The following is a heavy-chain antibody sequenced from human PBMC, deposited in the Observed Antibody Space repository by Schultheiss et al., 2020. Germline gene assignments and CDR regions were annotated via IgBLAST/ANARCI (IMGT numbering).Heavy chain of an antibody. CDR2: IYHTGDT. J-gene: IGHJ4*02. CDR1: GASISNVNW. CDR3: ASRQSPGYYFDD. Sequence: AETLSLTCAVSGASISNVNWWAWVRQTPKEGLEWIAEIYHTGDTRYNPSLRSRVTISVDKSMNHFSLNLGSVTAADTAVYYCASRQSPGYYFDDWGQGTLVTVSS. V-gene: IGHV4-4*02.